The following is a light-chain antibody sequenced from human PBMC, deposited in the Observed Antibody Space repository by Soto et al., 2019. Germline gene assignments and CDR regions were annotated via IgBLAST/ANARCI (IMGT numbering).Light chain of an antibody. CDR3: SSYTTTNTLV. J-gene: IGLJ3*02. CDR2: DVT. V-gene: IGLV2-14*01. CDR1: SSDIGDYDY. Sequence: QSALTQPASVSGSPGQSITISCTGTSSDIGDYDYVSWYQHLPGKAPKLLIFDVTHRPSGVSDRFSGSKSGKTASLTISGLQAEDEADYYCSSYTTTNTLVFGGGTKVTVL.